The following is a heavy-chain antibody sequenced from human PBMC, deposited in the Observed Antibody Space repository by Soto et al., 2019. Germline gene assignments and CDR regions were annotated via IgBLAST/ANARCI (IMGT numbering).Heavy chain of an antibody. D-gene: IGHD4-4*01. Sequence: PSEARSLTCTVSGGSISSSIYYWVWIRQPPGKGLEWIGSIYYSGITYYNPSLKSRVTISVDTSKNQFSLKLSSVTAADTAVYYCARPYSNYENWFDPWGQGTLVTVSS. J-gene: IGHJ5*02. V-gene: IGHV4-39*01. CDR1: GGSISSSIYY. CDR2: IYYSGIT. CDR3: ARPYSNYENWFDP.